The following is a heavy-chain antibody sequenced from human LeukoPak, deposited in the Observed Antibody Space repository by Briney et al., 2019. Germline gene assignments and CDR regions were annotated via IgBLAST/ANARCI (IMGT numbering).Heavy chain of an antibody. J-gene: IGHJ2*01. CDR3: ARDFHDYDSSGPTWYFDL. D-gene: IGHD3-22*01. Sequence: ASVKVSCKASGYTFTSYYMHWVRQAPEQGLEWMGIINPSGGSTSYAQKFQGRVTMTRDTSTSTVYMELSSLRSEDTAVYYCARDFHDYDSSGPTWYFDLWGRGTLVTVSS. CDR2: INPSGGST. CDR1: GYTFTSYY. V-gene: IGHV1-46*01.